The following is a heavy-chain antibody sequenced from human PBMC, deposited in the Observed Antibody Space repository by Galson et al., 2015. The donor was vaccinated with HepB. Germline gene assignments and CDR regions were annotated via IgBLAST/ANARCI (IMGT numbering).Heavy chain of an antibody. J-gene: IGHJ4*02. CDR1: GYTFTGYY. D-gene: IGHD6-13*01. CDR3: ARTGYSSSWYHLEFDY. V-gene: IGHV1-2*02. CDR2: INPNSGGT. Sequence: SVKVSCKASGYTFTGYYMHWVRQAPGQGLEWMGWINPNSGGTNYAQKFQGRVTMTRDTFISTAYMELSRLRSDDTAVYYCARTGYSSSWYHLEFDYWGQGTLVTVSS.